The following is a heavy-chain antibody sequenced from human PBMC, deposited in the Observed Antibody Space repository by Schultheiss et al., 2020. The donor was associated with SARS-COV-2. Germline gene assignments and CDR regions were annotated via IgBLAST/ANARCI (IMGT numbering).Heavy chain of an antibody. CDR1: GFTFSSYS. CDR3: ARVLTVTTDGGDEVYFDY. D-gene: IGHD4-17*01. V-gene: IGHV3-23*01. Sequence: GGSLRLSCAASGFTFSSYSMNWVRQAPGKGLEWVSAISGSGGSTYYADSVKGRLTISRDNSKNTLFLQMGSLRAEDTAVYYCARVLTVTTDGGDEVYFDYWGQGTLVTVSS. J-gene: IGHJ4*02. CDR2: ISGSGGST.